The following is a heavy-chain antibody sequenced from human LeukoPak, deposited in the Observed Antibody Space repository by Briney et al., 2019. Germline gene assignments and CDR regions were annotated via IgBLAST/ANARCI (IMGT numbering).Heavy chain of an antibody. Sequence: ASVKVSCKASGGTFSSYAISWVRQAPGQGLEWMGIINPSGGSTSYAQKFQGRVTMTRDTSTSTVYMELSSLRSEDTAVYYCASLFGVAGGPFDYWGQGTLVTVSS. D-gene: IGHD3-3*01. CDR2: INPSGGST. CDR1: GGTFSSYA. V-gene: IGHV1-46*01. CDR3: ASLFGVAGGPFDY. J-gene: IGHJ4*02.